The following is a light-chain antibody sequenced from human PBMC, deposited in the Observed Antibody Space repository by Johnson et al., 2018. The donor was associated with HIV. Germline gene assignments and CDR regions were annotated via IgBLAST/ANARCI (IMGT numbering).Light chain of an antibody. CDR2: ENN. V-gene: IGLV1-51*02. Sequence: QSVLTQPPPVSAAPGQKVTISCSGSSSNIGNNYVSWYQQLPGTAPKLLIYENNKRPSGIPGRFSGSKSGPSATLGITGLQTGDEADYYCGTWDSSLTSYVFGAGTKVTVL. CDR3: GTWDSSLTSYV. CDR1: SSNIGNNY. J-gene: IGLJ1*01.